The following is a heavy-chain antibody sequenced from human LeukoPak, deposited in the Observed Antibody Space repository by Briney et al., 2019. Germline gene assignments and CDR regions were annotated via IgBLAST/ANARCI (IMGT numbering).Heavy chain of an antibody. CDR3: ARGDNCAL. V-gene: IGHV3-7*01. Sequence: GWSLRLSCPVSGFTFRNYWMSWLGQAPGTGLEGVANIKQDGSDKYYVDSVKGRFTISRDNAKNSLYLQMYSLRAEDTAVYYCARGDNCALWGKGTTVTVSS. CDR2: IKQDGSDK. CDR1: GFTFRNYW. J-gene: IGHJ6*04. D-gene: IGHD1-1*01.